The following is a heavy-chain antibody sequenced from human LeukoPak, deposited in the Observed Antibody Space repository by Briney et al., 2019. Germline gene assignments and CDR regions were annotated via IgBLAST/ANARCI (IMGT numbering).Heavy chain of an antibody. CDR1: GFTFSYYY. Sequence: GGSLRLSCAASGFTFSYYYMSGVRQAPGKGLEWVSSVKGRFTISRDNAKNSLYLQMNSLRAEDTAVYYCARDLTVDTAMDGFYGWGQGTLVTVSS. D-gene: IGHD5-18*01. V-gene: IGHV3-69-1*01. J-gene: IGHJ4*02. CDR3: ARDLTVDTAMDGFYG.